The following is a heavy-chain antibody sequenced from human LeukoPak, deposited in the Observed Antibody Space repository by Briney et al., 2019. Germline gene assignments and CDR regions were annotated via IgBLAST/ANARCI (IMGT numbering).Heavy chain of an antibody. CDR1: GGSISSGGYS. V-gene: IGHV4-30-2*01. CDR2: IYHSGST. Sequence: PSQTLSLTCAVSGGSISSGGYSWSWIRQPPGKGLEWIGYIYHSGSTYYNPSLKSRVTISVDRSKNQFSLKLSSVTAADTAVYYCARGLNCLVDCWGQGTLVTVSS. D-gene: IGHD2-15*01. CDR3: ARGLNCLVDC. J-gene: IGHJ4*02.